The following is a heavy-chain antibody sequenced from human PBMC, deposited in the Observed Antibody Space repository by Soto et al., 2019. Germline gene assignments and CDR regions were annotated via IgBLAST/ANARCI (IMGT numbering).Heavy chain of an antibody. CDR2: IHWNDDK. Sequence: GPTLVNPTQTLTLTCSFSGFSLSVYGVRVIWFRQPPGETLEWLALIHWNDDKRYSPYLKSRLTITKDTSKNQVVLTLTNLDPLDTGTYFCAHTKDSSGFLTSCGQGILVTGSS. CDR1: GFSLSVYGVR. J-gene: IGHJ5*02. D-gene: IGHD3-22*01. CDR3: AHTKDSSGFLTS. V-gene: IGHV2-5*01.